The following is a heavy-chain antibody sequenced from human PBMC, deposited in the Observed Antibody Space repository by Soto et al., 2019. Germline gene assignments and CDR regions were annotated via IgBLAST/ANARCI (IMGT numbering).Heavy chain of an antibody. Sequence: QVQLQQWGAGLLKPSETLSLTCAVYGGSFSGYYWSWIRQPPGKGQEWIGEINHSGSTNYNPSLKSRFTISVDTSKTQFSLKLSSVTAADTAVYYCARGGYYIWGSYRQYYFDYWGQGTLVTVSS. CDR2: INHSGST. J-gene: IGHJ4*02. CDR1: GGSFSGYY. D-gene: IGHD3-16*02. CDR3: ARGGYYIWGSYRQYYFDY. V-gene: IGHV4-34*01.